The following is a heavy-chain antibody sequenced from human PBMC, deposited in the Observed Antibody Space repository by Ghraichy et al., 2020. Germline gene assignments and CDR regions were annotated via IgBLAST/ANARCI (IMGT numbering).Heavy chain of an antibody. D-gene: IGHD3-3*01. CDR3: ARVFLDAYFDAGPVDY. V-gene: IGHV4-30-4*07. J-gene: IGHJ4*02. Sequence: SETLSLTCAVSGCSISSIGYSWSWIRQPPGQGLESFAYYSGSTYYTPPVQSRVTISVDRSKNRFSLELSSLTAADTAVYFCARVFLDAYFDAGPVDYWGPGILGTVSS. CDR1: GCSISSIGYS. CDR2: YYSGST.